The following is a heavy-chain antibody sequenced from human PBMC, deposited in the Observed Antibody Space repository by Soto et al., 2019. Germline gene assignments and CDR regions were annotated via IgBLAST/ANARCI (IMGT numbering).Heavy chain of an antibody. V-gene: IGHV4-39*01. J-gene: IGHJ3*02. CDR2: IYYSGST. D-gene: IGHD5-12*01. CDR1: GGSISTSSYY. Sequence: SETLSLTCTVSGGSISTSSYYWGWIRQPPGKGLEWIGSIYYSGSTYYNPSLKSRVTISVDTSKKQFSLKLSSVTAADTAVYYCARLDRGYSGYHKYAFDIWGQGTMVTVSS. CDR3: ARLDRGYSGYHKYAFDI.